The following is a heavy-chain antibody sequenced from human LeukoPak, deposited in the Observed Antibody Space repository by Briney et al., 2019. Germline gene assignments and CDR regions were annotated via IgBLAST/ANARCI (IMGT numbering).Heavy chain of an antibody. Sequence: GGSLRLSCAASGFTFSTYSMNWVRQAPGKGLEWVSYISSGSNTIDYADSVKGRFTISRDNAKNSLYLRMNSLRAEDTAVYYCARETYYAYDIWGQGTMVTVSS. CDR3: ARETYYAYDI. J-gene: IGHJ3*02. V-gene: IGHV3-48*01. CDR2: ISSGSNTI. CDR1: GFTFSTYS. D-gene: IGHD3-10*01.